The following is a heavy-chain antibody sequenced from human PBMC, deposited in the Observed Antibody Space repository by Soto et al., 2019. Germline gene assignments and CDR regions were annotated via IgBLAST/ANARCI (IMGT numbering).Heavy chain of an antibody. CDR3: ARGAYYYDSSGEVPGPAIPTHYFDD. J-gene: IGHJ4*02. CDR2: ISAYNGNT. Sequence: ASVKVSCKASGYTFTSYGISWVRQAPGQGLEWMGWISAYNGNTNYAQKLQGRVTMTTDTSTSTAYMELRSLRSDDTAVYYCARGAYYYDSSGEVPGPAIPTHYFDDWGKGTLVTVAS. CDR1: GYTFTSYG. V-gene: IGHV1-18*01. D-gene: IGHD3-22*01.